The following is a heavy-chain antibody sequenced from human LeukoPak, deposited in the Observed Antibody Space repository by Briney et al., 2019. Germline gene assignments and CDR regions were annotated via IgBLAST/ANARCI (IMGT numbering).Heavy chain of an antibody. V-gene: IGHV3-53*01. CDR2: IYSGGST. Sequence: GGSLRLSCAASGFTLSSYAMSWVRQAPGKGLEWVSVIYSGGSTYYADSVKGRFTISRDNSKNTLYLQMNSLRAEDTAVYYCARVAGTDYWGQGTLVTVSS. CDR3: ARVAGTDY. D-gene: IGHD6-19*01. CDR1: GFTLSSYA. J-gene: IGHJ4*02.